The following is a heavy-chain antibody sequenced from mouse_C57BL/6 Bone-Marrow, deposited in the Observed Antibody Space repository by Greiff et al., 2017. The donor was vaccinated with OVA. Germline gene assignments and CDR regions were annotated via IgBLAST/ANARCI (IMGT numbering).Heavy chain of an antibody. Sequence: QVQLKQPGAELVMPGASVKLSCKASGYTFTSYWMHWVKQRPGQGLEWIGELDPSDSYPKYNQKFKGKSTLTVYKSSSTAYMQLSSLTSEDSAVYYCARSAVVASDYWGQGTTLTVSS. V-gene: IGHV1-69*01. J-gene: IGHJ2*01. CDR1: GYTFTSYW. CDR3: ARSAVVASDY. CDR2: LDPSDSYP. D-gene: IGHD1-1*01.